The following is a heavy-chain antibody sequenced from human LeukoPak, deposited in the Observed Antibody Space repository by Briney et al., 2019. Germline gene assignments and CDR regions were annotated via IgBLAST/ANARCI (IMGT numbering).Heavy chain of an antibody. CDR1: GYTFTSYG. D-gene: IGHD6-19*01. CDR3: ARDEMLRMLAVDVSFDY. Sequence: GASVKVSCKASGYTFTSYGISWVRQAPGQGLEWMGCISAYNGNTNHAQKLQGRVTMTTDTSTSTAYMELRSLRSDDTAVYYCARDEMLRMLAVDVSFDYWGQGTLVTVSS. CDR2: ISAYNGNT. J-gene: IGHJ4*02. V-gene: IGHV1-18*01.